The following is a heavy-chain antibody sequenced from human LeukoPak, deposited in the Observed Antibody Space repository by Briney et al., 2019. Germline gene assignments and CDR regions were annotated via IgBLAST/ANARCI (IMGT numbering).Heavy chain of an antibody. J-gene: IGHJ6*03. Sequence: SQTLSLTCTVSGDSISSGDYYWSWIRQPPGKGLEWIGYIYYSGSTNYNPSLKSRVTISVDTSKNQFSLKLSSVTAADTAVYYCARGQTRATMIRGLNPYYYMDVWGKGTTVTVSS. CDR1: GDSISSGDYY. CDR2: IYYSGST. D-gene: IGHD3-10*01. V-gene: IGHV4-61*08. CDR3: ARGQTRATMIRGLNPYYYMDV.